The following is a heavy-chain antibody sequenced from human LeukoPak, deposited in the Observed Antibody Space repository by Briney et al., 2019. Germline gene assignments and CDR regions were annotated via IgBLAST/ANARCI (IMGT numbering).Heavy chain of an antibody. J-gene: IGHJ4*02. D-gene: IGHD6-13*01. CDR3: ARGWYSSSWYFDY. V-gene: IGHV4-34*01. CDR1: GGSISSYY. Sequence: PSETLSLTCTVSGGSISSYYWSWIRQPPGKGLEWIGEINHSGSTNYNPSLKSRVTISVDTSKNQFSLKLSSVTAADTAVYYCARGWYSSSWYFDYWGQGTLATVSS. CDR2: INHSGST.